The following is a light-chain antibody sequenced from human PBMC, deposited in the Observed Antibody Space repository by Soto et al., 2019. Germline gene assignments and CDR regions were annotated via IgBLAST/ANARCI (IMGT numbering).Light chain of an antibody. V-gene: IGKV3-11*01. Sequence: VMTQSPATLSVSQGERATLSCRAGQSVSDYLAWYQQKPGQPPRLLFFDASNRATGVPARFSAGGSGTDFTLIISSLEPEDFAVYYCQQRVNWPPTFGGGTKVDI. CDR1: QSVSDY. J-gene: IGKJ4*01. CDR2: DAS. CDR3: QQRVNWPPT.